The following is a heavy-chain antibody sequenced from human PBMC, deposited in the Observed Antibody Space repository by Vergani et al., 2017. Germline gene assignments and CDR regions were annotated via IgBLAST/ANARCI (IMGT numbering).Heavy chain of an antibody. CDR1: GGSISSGSYY. V-gene: IGHV4-61*02. Sequence: QVQLQESGPGLVKPSQTLSLTCTVSGGSISSGSYYWSWIRQPAGKGLEWIGRIYTSGSTNYNPSLKSRVTISVDTSKNQFSLKLSSVTAADTAVYYCARDPANNYDFWSGSSRYNWFDPWGQGTPVTVSS. D-gene: IGHD3-3*01. CDR2: IYTSGST. CDR3: ARDPANNYDFWSGSSRYNWFDP. J-gene: IGHJ5*02.